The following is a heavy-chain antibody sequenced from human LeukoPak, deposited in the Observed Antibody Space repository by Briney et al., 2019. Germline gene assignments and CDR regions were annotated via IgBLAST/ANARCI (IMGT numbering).Heavy chain of an antibody. D-gene: IGHD3-3*01. CDR2: IIHSGST. V-gene: IGHV4-34*12. Sequence: SETLSLTCAVYGGSFSGYYWSWIRQPPGKGLEWIGEIIHSGSTNYNPSLKSRVTISVDTSKNQFSLKLSSVTAADTAVYYCARAGGGYYDFWSGYYTPFFDYWGQGTLVTVSS. CDR3: ARAGGGYYDFWSGYYTPFFDY. J-gene: IGHJ4*02. CDR1: GGSFSGYY.